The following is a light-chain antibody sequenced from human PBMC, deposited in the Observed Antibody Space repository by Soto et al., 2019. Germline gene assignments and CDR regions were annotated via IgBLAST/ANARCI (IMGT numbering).Light chain of an antibody. V-gene: IGKV1-9*01. J-gene: IGKJ4*01. Sequence: DIQLTQSPCFLSASVGDRVTITCRASQGTSNYFAWYKRKPGKAPKLLMYTASTLQSGVPSRSSSSGSGTEFALTISSLQPEDFATYYCQQLNSYPLTFGGGTKVEIK. CDR2: TAS. CDR1: QGTSNY. CDR3: QQLNSYPLT.